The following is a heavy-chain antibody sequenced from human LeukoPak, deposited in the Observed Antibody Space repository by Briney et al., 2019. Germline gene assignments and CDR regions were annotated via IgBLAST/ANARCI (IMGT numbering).Heavy chain of an antibody. CDR1: GYTFTGYY. D-gene: IGHD1-26*01. CDR3: TRDHLSGSCFDP. V-gene: IGHV1-2*02. CDR2: INPHSGGT. J-gene: IGHJ5*02. Sequence: ASVKVSCKTSGYTFTGYYIHWVRQAPGQGLEWMGWINPHSGGTNYVQRFQGRVTVTRDTSIATAYMELSRLRSDDTAVYYCTRDHLSGSCFDPWGQGTLVTVSS.